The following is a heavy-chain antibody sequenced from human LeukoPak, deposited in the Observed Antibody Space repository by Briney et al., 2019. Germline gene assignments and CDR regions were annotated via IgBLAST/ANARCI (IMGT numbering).Heavy chain of an antibody. D-gene: IGHD6-13*01. CDR1: GGSISSGGYS. Sequence: SQTLSLTCAVSGGSISSGGYSWSWIRQPPGKGLEWIGYIYHSGSTYYNPSLKSRVTISVDRSKNHFSLKLSSVTAADTAVYYCAREAIAAAGGFDYWGQGTLVTVSS. V-gene: IGHV4-30-2*01. CDR3: AREAIAAAGGFDY. J-gene: IGHJ4*02. CDR2: IYHSGST.